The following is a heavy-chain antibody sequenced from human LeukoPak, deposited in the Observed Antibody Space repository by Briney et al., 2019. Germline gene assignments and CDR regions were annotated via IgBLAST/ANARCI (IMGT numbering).Heavy chain of an antibody. J-gene: IGHJ4*02. Sequence: PSGTLSLTCGVSGGSVSGSDWWTWVRQPPGKGLEWIGEIYHSGNTNYNPSLKSRVTISIDKSKYQFSLKLSSVTAADTAIYYCARTYNWNVPFDSWGQGTLVIVSS. CDR1: GGSVSGSDW. V-gene: IGHV4-4*02. D-gene: IGHD1-20*01. CDR2: IYHSGNT. CDR3: ARTYNWNVPFDS.